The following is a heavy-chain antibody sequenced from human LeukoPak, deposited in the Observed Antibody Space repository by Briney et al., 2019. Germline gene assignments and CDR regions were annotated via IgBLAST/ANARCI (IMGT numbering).Heavy chain of an antibody. J-gene: IGHJ4*02. CDR2: ISWNSGSI. CDR1: GFTFDDYA. D-gene: IGHD3-22*01. Sequence: PGRSLRLSCAASGFTFDDYAMHWVRQAPGKGPEWVSGISWNSGSIGYADSVKGRFTISRDNAKNSLYLQMNSLRAEDTALYYCAKDKVWDYYDSSGYYDYWGQGTLVTVSS. V-gene: IGHV3-9*01. CDR3: AKDKVWDYYDSSGYYDY.